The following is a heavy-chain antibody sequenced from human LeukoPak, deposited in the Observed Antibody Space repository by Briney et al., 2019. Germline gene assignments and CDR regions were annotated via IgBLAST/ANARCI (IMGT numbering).Heavy chain of an antibody. J-gene: IGHJ3*02. Sequence: SETLSLTCAVYGGSFSGYYWSWIRQPPGKGLEWIGEINHSGSTNYNPSLKSRVTISVDTSKNQFSLKLSSVTAADTAVYYCAREGSAFDIWGQGTMVTVSS. V-gene: IGHV4-34*01. CDR3: AREGSAFDI. CDR1: GGSFSGYY. CDR2: INHSGST.